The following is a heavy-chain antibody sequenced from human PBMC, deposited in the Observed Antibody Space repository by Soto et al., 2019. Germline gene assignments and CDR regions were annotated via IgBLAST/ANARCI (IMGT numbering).Heavy chain of an antibody. D-gene: IGHD6-19*01. Sequence: QVQLVQSGAEVKKPGASVKVSCKASGYTFNSYAISWVRQAPGQGLEWMGWISAYNGNTNYAQKLQGRVTMTTDTSTGTAYMELRSLRSADTAVYYGAKVKGSGWRDWFDPWGQGTLVTVSS. CDR1: GYTFNSYA. J-gene: IGHJ5*02. V-gene: IGHV1-18*01. CDR3: AKVKGSGWRDWFDP. CDR2: ISAYNGNT.